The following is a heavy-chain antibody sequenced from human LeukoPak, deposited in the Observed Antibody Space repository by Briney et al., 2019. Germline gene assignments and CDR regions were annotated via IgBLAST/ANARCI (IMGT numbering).Heavy chain of an antibody. CDR2: LYYSGST. V-gene: IGHV4-39*01. J-gene: IGHJ4*02. CDR1: GGXISSSSYF. D-gene: IGHD6-13*01. Sequence: SETLSLTCTVSGGXISSSSYFWGWIRQPPGKGLEWIGSLYYSGSTFYNPSLKSRVTISVDTSKNQFSLKLSSVTAADTAVYYCPRLVAAPGTYYFDYWGQGTLVTVSS. CDR3: PRLVAAPGTYYFDY.